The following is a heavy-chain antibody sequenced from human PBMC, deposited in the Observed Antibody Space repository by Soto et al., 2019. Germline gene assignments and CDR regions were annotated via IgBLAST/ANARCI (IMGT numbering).Heavy chain of an antibody. J-gene: IGHJ6*03. CDR3: ARGIGYYDYIWGNDYYYYYYMDV. V-gene: IGHV1-8*01. CDR1: GYTFTSYD. Sequence: ASVQVSCKAAGYTFTSYDINWVRQATGQGLEWMGWMNPNSGNTGYAQKFQGRVTMTRNTSISTAYMELSSLRSEDTAVYYCARGIGYYDYIWGNDYYYYYYMDVWGKGTTVTVSS. CDR2: MNPNSGNT. D-gene: IGHD3-16*01.